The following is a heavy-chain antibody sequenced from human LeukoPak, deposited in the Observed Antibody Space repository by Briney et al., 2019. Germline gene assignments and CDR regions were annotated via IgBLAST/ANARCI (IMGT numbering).Heavy chain of an antibody. Sequence: GGSLRLSCAASGSTFSSYNMNWVRQAPGKGLEWVSSISTSSTYIYYTDSVKGRFTMSRDNAKNSMYLQMNSLRAEDTAVYYCARGPDRVGWLPDNWFDPWGQGTLVTVSS. D-gene: IGHD6-19*01. CDR3: ARGPDRVGWLPDNWFDP. CDR2: ISTSSTYI. V-gene: IGHV3-21*01. J-gene: IGHJ5*02. CDR1: GSTFSSYN.